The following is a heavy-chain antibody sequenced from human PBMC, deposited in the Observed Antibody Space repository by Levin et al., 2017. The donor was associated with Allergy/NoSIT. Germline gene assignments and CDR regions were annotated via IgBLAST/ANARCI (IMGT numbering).Heavy chain of an antibody. D-gene: IGHD3-10*01. CDR1: GGSISSYY. CDR3: ARETPLSKIGAFDI. J-gene: IGHJ3*02. CDR2: IYYSGST. V-gene: IGHV4-59*01. Sequence: PSETLSLTCTVSGGSISSYYWSWIRQPPGKGLEWIGYIYYSGSTNYNPSLKSRVTISVDTSKNQFSLKLSSVTAADTAVYYCARETPLSKIGAFDIWGQGTMVTVSS.